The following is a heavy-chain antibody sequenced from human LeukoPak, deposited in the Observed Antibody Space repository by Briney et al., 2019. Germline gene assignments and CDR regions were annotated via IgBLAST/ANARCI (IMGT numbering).Heavy chain of an antibody. CDR3: ASAHGGSGYDRPFDY. D-gene: IGHD5-12*01. CDR2: IYSSASTT. V-gene: IGHV3-48*03. CDR1: WFFLSTYD. J-gene: IGHJ4*02. Sequence: GFLRLFCTASWFFLSTYDMEWVRPVPGKGLEWVSYIYSSASTTYYAGSVQGRFTISRDNAKNSLYLQMRSLRVEDTAFYYCASAHGGSGYDRPFDYWGQGTLVTVSS.